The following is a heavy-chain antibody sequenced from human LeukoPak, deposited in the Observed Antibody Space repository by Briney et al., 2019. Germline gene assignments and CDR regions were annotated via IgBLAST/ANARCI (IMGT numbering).Heavy chain of an antibody. D-gene: IGHD3-3*01. CDR1: GGSFSGYY. V-gene: IGHV4-34*01. CDR2: INHSGST. CDR3: ARKRSYYDFWSGYLTTDAFDI. Sequence: SETLSLTXAVYGGSFSGYYWSWICQPPGKGLEWIGEINHSGSTNYNPSLKSRVTISVDTSKNQFSLKLSSVTAADTAVYYCARKRSYYDFWSGYLTTDAFDIWGQGTMVTVSS. J-gene: IGHJ3*02.